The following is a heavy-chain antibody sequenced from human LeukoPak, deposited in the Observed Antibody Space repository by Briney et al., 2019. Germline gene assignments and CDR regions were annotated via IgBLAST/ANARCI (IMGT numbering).Heavy chain of an antibody. Sequence: GASVKVSCKASGYTFTDYYMHWVRQAPGQGLEWMGWINPNSGGTNYAQKFQGRVTITRDTSISTAYMELSRLRSDDTAVYYCARGILGYDSSGYYLDYWGQGTLVTVSS. J-gene: IGHJ4*02. CDR3: ARGILGYDSSGYYLDY. CDR1: GYTFTDYY. CDR2: INPNSGGT. V-gene: IGHV1-2*02. D-gene: IGHD3-22*01.